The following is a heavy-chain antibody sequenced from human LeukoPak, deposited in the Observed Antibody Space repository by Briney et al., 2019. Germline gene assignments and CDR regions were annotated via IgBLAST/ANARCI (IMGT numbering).Heavy chain of an antibody. D-gene: IGHD4-11*01. CDR3: AISDYSNDNWFDP. J-gene: IGHJ5*02. V-gene: IGHV1-2*02. CDR2: INPNSGGT. Sequence: ASVKVSCKASGYTFTGYYMHWVRQAPGQGLEWMGWINPNSGGTNYAQKFQGRVTMTRDTSISTAYMELSRLRSDDTAVYYCAISDYSNDNWFDPWGQGTLVTVSS. CDR1: GYTFTGYY.